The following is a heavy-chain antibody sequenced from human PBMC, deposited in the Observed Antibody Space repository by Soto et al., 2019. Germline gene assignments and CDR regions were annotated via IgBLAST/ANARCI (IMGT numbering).Heavy chain of an antibody. V-gene: IGHV5-10-1*01. CDR2: IDPSDSYT. Sequence: PGESLKISYKGSGYSFTSYWISWVRQMPGKGLEWMGRIDPSDSYTNYSPSFQGHVTISPDKSISTAYLQWSSLKASDTAMYYCARHSKDIVVVVAAIYYYYGMDVWGQGTTVTVSS. J-gene: IGHJ6*02. D-gene: IGHD2-15*01. CDR3: ARHSKDIVVVVAAIYYYYGMDV. CDR1: GYSFTSYW.